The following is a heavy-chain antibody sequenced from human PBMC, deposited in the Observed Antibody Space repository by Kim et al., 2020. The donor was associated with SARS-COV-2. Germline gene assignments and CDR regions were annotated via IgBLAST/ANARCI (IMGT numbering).Heavy chain of an antibody. D-gene: IGHD3-10*01. Sequence: GGSLRLSCAASGLTFDGSAMNWVRQAPGKGLEWVAVISYDGRNKDYADSVKGRFTISRDNPKSTLFLQMNSLRVEDTGVYYCARGNYYESVSLSDYYNGMDVWGQGTTVTVSS. J-gene: IGHJ6*02. V-gene: IGHV3-30*04. CDR2: ISYDGRNK. CDR1: GLTFDGSA. CDR3: ARGNYYESVSLSDYYNGMDV.